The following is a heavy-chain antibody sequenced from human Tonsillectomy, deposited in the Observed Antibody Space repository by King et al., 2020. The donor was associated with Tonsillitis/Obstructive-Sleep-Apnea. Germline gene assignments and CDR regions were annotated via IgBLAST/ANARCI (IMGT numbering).Heavy chain of an antibody. CDR3: ARGRGNYYYMDV. CDR2: INHSGIT. D-gene: IGHD3-10*01. V-gene: IGHV4-34*01. CDR1: GGSFSGHY. J-gene: IGHJ6*03. Sequence: VQLQQWGAGLLKPSETLSLTCDVYGGSFSGHYWSWIRQPPGKGLEWIGEINHSGITNYYPSFKRRVPISVDTSKNQFSLKLSSVTAADTTVYYCARGRGNYYYMDVWGKGTTVTVSS.